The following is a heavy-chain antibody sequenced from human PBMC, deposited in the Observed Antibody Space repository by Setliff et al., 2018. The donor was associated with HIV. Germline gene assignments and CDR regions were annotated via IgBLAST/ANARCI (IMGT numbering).Heavy chain of an antibody. D-gene: IGHD1-26*01. J-gene: IGHJ6*03. CDR3: ARDGGMGVYYMDV. CDR2: IRYDGSNQ. Sequence: PGGSLRLSCAASGFTFSTYGMQWVRQAPGKGLEWVAFIRYDGSNQYYADSVKGRFTISRDNSKNTLYLQMNSLRAEDTAVYYCARDGGMGVYYMDVWGKGTTVTVSS. CDR1: GFTFSTYG. V-gene: IGHV3-30*02.